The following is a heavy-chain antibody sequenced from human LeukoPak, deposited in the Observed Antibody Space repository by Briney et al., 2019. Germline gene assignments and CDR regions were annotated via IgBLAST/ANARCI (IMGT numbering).Heavy chain of an antibody. CDR3: ATAQYSRYARTAFDI. V-gene: IGHV1-24*01. Sequence: GASVKVSCKVSGYTLTELSMHWVRQAPGKGLEWMGGFDPEDGETIYAQKFQGRVTMTEDTSTDTAYMELSSLRSEDTAVYYCATAQYSRYARTAFDIWGQGTMVTVSS. J-gene: IGHJ3*02. CDR1: GYTLTELS. CDR2: FDPEDGET. D-gene: IGHD2-15*01.